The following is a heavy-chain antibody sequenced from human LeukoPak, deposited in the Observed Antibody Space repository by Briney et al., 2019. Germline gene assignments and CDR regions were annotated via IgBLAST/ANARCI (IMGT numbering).Heavy chain of an antibody. D-gene: IGHD3-9*01. V-gene: IGHV3-23*01. CDR3: AIDWRLTYYDILTADP. J-gene: IGHJ5*02. CDR2: ITGSGDAT. CDR1: GFTFSTYA. Sequence: GGSLRLSCAASGFTFSTYAMRWVRQSPGRGLEWVSTITGSGDATYYADSVKGRFIISRDNSKKTLYLQMNSLGADHTAVYYCAIDWRLTYYDILTADPWGRGTLVTVSS.